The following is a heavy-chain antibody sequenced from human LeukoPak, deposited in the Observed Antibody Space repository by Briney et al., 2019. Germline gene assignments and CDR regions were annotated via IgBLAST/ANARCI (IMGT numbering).Heavy chain of an antibody. D-gene: IGHD3-10*01. V-gene: IGHV4-34*01. CDR3: ARHRNYYGSGSYRGYNWFDP. CDR2: INHSGST. CDR1: GGSFSGYY. J-gene: IGHJ5*02. Sequence: PSETLSLTCAVSGGSFSGYYWSWIRQPPGKGLEWIGEINHSGSTNYNPSLKSRVTISVDTSKNQFSLKLSSVTAADTAVYYCARHRNYYGSGSYRGYNWFDPWGQGTLVTVSS.